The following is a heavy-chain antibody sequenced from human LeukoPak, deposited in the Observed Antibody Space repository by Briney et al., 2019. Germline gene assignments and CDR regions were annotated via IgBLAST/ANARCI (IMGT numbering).Heavy chain of an antibody. D-gene: IGHD1-26*01. CDR1: GFTLSSNY. CDR3: AKGGATPNWYFDL. CDR2: IYSGGST. V-gene: IGHV3-53*01. J-gene: IGHJ2*01. Sequence: GGSLRLSCAASGFTLSSNYMSWVRQAPGKGLEWVSVIYSGGSTYYADSVKGRFTISRDNSKNTLYLQMNSLRAEDTAVYYCAKGGATPNWYFDLWGRGTLVTVSS.